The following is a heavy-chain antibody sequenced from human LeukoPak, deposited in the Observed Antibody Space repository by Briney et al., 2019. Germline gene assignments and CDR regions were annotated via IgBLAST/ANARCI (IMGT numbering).Heavy chain of an antibody. Sequence: PGGSLRLSCAASAFTFRTYWMSWVRQAPGKGLEWVAMINPDGSEKYYVDSVKGLFTISRDNAKNSLYLQMSSLRAEDTAVYYCTRDASGDTNSGPRMDVWGQGTTVTVSS. CDR3: TRDASGDTNSGPRMDV. D-gene: IGHD1-26*01. J-gene: IGHJ6*02. V-gene: IGHV3-7*05. CDR1: AFTFRTYW. CDR2: INPDGSEK.